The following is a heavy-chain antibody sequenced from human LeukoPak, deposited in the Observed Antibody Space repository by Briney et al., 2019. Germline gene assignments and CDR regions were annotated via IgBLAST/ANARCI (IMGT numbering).Heavy chain of an antibody. J-gene: IGHJ4*02. V-gene: IGHV3-66*01. CDR1: GFTVSSNY. CDR2: MYSGGDT. Sequence: PGRSLRLSCAASGFTVSSNYMSWVRQAPGKGLEWVSAMYSGGDTYYADSVKGRFTISRDNSKNTLYLQMNSLRAEDTAVYYCARAPSGWYFDSWGQGTLVTVSS. CDR3: ARAPSGWYFDS. D-gene: IGHD6-19*01.